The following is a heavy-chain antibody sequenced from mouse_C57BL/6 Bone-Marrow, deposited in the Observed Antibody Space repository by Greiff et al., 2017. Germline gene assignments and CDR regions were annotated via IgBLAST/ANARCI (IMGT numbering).Heavy chain of an antibody. Sequence: DVKLQESGTVLARPGASVKMSCKTSGYTFTSYWMHWVKQRPGKGLEWIGAIYPGNSDTSYNQKFKGKAKLTAVTSASTAYMELSSLTNEDSAVYYCTPLLWLRGDYWGQGTTLTVSS. CDR3: TPLLWLRGDY. CDR1: GYTFTSYW. J-gene: IGHJ2*01. D-gene: IGHD2-9*01. CDR2: IYPGNSDT. V-gene: IGHV1-5*01.